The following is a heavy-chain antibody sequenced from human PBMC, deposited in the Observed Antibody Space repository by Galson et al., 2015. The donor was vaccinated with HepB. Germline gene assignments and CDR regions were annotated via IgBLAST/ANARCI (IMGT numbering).Heavy chain of an antibody. Sequence: SLRLSCAAAGFTFSRYDMHWVRQATGKSLEWVSGIDTAGGGYYPDSVKGRFTISRDNGNNFLYLQMNSLRAGDTAVYYCARAEAGTHWLDLCGQGTLVTV. D-gene: IGHD6-19*01. J-gene: IGHJ5*02. CDR1: GFTFSRYD. V-gene: IGHV3-13*04. CDR2: IDTAGGG. CDR3: ARAEAGTHWLDL.